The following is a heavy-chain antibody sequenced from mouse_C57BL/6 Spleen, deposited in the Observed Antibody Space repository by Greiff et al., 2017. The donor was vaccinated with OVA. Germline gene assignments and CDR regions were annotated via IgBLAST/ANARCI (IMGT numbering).Heavy chain of an antibody. J-gene: IGHJ1*03. CDR3: ARSYYGSSSHWYFDV. CDR1: GYTFTSYW. V-gene: IGHV1-50*01. Sequence: QVQLQQPGAELVKPGASVKLSCKASGYTFTSYWMQWVKQRPGQGLEWIGEIDPSDSYTNYNQKFKGKATLTVDTSSSTAYMQLSSLTSEDSAVYYCARSYYGSSSHWYFDVWGTGTTVTVSS. CDR2: IDPSDSYT. D-gene: IGHD1-1*01.